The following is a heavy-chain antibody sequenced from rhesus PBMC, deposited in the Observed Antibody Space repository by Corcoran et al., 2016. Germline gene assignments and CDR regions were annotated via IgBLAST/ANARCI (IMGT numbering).Heavy chain of an antibody. V-gene: IGHV4-80*01. J-gene: IGHJ4*01. CDR1: GGSFSSYW. D-gene: IGHD2-39*01. Sequence: QVQLQESGPGLVKPSETLSLTCAVSGGSFSSYWWSWIRQPPGKGLEWIGEINGNSGSTNYNPSPKSRGSIAKDASKNQFSLKLSSVTAADTAVYYCARDGVVAADSFDYWGQGVLVTVSS. CDR3: ARDGVVAADSFDY. CDR2: INGNSGST.